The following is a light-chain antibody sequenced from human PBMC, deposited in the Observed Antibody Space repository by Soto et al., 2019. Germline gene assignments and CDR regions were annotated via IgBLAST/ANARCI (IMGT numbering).Light chain of an antibody. V-gene: IGKV1-9*01. Sequence: DIQLTQYPSFLCASVGDRVTITCRATQGISSYLAWYQQKPGKAPNLLIYAASSLQSGVPSRFSGSGSGTEFTLTISSLQPEDFATYYGQQLNSYPLTCGQGTRLEIK. CDR3: QQLNSYPLT. J-gene: IGKJ5*01. CDR2: AAS. CDR1: QGISSY.